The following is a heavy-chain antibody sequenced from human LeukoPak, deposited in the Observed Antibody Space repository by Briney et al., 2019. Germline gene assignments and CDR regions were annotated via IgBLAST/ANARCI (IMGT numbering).Heavy chain of an antibody. CDR3: AKVASTGYYGGYYFDY. Sequence: PGGSLRHSCAASGFTFSSYWMHWVRQAPGKGPVWFSHINPDGSVTDYADSVKGRFTISRDNAKNTLYLQMNSLRAEDTAVYYCAKVASTGYYGGYYFDYWGQGTLVTVSS. CDR2: INPDGSVT. D-gene: IGHD3-9*01. CDR1: GFTFSSYW. J-gene: IGHJ4*02. V-gene: IGHV3-74*01.